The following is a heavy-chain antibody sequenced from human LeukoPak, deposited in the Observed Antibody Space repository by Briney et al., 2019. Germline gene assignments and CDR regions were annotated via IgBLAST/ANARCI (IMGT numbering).Heavy chain of an antibody. Sequence: GSLRLSCAASGFTFSSYAMHWVRQAPGKGPEWVAVISYDGSNKYYADSVKGRFTISRDNYKNTLYLQMNSLRAEDTAVYYCARDHTMIMAFDIWGQGTMVTVSS. CDR1: GFTFSSYA. V-gene: IGHV3-30*04. CDR2: ISYDGSNK. J-gene: IGHJ3*02. CDR3: ARDHTMIMAFDI. D-gene: IGHD3-22*01.